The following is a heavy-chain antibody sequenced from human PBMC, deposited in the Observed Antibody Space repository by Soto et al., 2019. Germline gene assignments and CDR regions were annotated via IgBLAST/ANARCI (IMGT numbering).Heavy chain of an antibody. CDR3: ARYCDYEGYFDY. CDR2: IYYSGST. V-gene: IGHV4-39*01. J-gene: IGHJ4*02. CDR1: GGSISSSSYY. Sequence: QLQLQESGPGLVKPSETLSLTCTVSGGSISSSSYYWGWIRQPPGKGLEWIRSIYYSGSTYYNPSLKSRDTTSVNTSKNQSTLKLSPVTAADTAVYYCARYCDYEGYFDYSGQGTLVTVSS. D-gene: IGHD4-17*01.